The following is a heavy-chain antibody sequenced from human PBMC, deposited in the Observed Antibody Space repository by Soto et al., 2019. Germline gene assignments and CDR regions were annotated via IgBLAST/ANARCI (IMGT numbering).Heavy chain of an antibody. CDR1: GYTFTSYA. Sequence: QVQLVQSGAEVKKPGASVKVSCKASGYTFTSYAISWVRQAPGQGLEWMGWISAYNGNTNYAQKLQGRVTMTTDTSTSTAYMELRSLRSDDTAVYYCARVGQIGNWQEPNWFDPWGQGTLVTVSS. CDR2: ISAYNGNT. CDR3: ARVGQIGNWQEPNWFDP. J-gene: IGHJ5*02. V-gene: IGHV1-18*01. D-gene: IGHD1-20*01.